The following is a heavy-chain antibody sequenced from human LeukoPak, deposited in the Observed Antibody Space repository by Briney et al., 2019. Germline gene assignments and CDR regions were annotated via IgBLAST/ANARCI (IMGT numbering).Heavy chain of an antibody. V-gene: IGHV3-43*02. CDR1: GSTFSRYA. D-gene: IGHD3-22*01. CDR3: AKDIHDRGYTDH. J-gene: IGHJ4*02. CDR2: ISGDGGST. Sequence: GGSLRLSCSASGSTFSRYAMHWVRQAPGKGLEWVSLISGDGGSTYYADSVRGRFTISRDNSKNSLYLQMNSLRTEDTALYYCAKDIHDRGYTDHWGQGTLVTVSS.